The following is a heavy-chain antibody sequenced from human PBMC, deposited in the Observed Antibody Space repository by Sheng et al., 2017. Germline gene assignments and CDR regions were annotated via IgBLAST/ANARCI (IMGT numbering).Heavy chain of an antibody. J-gene: IGHJ2*01. V-gene: IGHV3-66*01. CDR2: IYSGGST. CDR1: GFTVSSNY. Sequence: EVQLVESGGGLVQPGGSLRLSCAASGFTVSSNYMSWVRQAPGKGLEWVSVIYSGGSTYYADSVKGRFTISRDNSKNTLYLQMNSLRAEDTAVYYCARGVHGLLTSWYFDLWGRGTLVTVSS. CDR3: ARGVHGLLTSWYFDL. D-gene: IGHD3-22*01.